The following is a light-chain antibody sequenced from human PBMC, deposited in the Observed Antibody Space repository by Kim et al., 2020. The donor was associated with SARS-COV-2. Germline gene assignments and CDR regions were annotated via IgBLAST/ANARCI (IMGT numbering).Light chain of an antibody. CDR2: DAS. J-gene: IGKJ5*01. CDR1: QSVSSY. CDR3: QQHSNWPPIT. V-gene: IGKV3-11*01. Sequence: EIVLTQSPATLSLSPGERATLSCRASQSVSSYLAWYQQKPGQAPRLHIDDASNRATGIPARFSGSGSGTDCTLTISSLEPEDFAVYYCQQHSNWPPITFGQGTRLEIK.